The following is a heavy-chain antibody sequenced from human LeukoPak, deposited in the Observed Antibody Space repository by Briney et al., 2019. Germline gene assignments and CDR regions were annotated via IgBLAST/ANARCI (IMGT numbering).Heavy chain of an antibody. Sequence: GGSLRLSCAASGFTFSSNYMSWVRQAPGKGLEWVSVIYSGGSTYYADSVKGRFTISRDNSKNTLYLQMNSLRAEDTAVYYCARHPPEYGSPHGMDVWGQGTTVTVSS. D-gene: IGHD6-6*01. V-gene: IGHV3-66*04. CDR2: IYSGGST. J-gene: IGHJ6*02. CDR3: ARHPPEYGSPHGMDV. CDR1: GFTFSSNY.